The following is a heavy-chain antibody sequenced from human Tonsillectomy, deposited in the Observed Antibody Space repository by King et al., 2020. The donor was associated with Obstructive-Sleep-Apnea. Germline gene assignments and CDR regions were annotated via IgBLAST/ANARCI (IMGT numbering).Heavy chain of an antibody. V-gene: IGHV3-66*01. CDR1: GFTVSSPY. CDR3: ARGLGYSYGYSFDY. Sequence: VQLVESGGGLVQPGGSLRLSCAVSGFTVSSPYMSLVRQAPGEGLEWVSTLYSGGATDYADSGKGRFTISRDTYKNTLYLQMNSLRAEDTAVYFCARGLGYSYGYSFDYWGQGTLVTVSS. J-gene: IGHJ4*02. CDR2: LYSGGAT. D-gene: IGHD5-18*01.